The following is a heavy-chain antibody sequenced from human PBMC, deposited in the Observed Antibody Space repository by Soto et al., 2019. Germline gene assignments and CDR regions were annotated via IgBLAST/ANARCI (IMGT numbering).Heavy chain of an antibody. CDR2: IYHSGST. Sequence: SETPSLTCTVSGGSISSGDYFWSWIRQPPGKGLEWIGNIYHSGSTYYTPSLKSRVIISLVTSKNQFSLRLSTVTAADTAVYFCARDQWDSGGYSGLDPWGQGTLVTVSS. J-gene: IGHJ5*02. V-gene: IGHV4-30-4*01. CDR3: ARDQWDSGGYSGLDP. D-gene: IGHD3-22*01. CDR1: GGSISSGDYF.